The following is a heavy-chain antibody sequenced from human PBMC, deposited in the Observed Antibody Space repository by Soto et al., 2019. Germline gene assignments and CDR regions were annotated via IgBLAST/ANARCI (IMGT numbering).Heavy chain of an antibody. V-gene: IGHV3-23*01. D-gene: IGHD3-10*01. J-gene: IGHJ4*01. CDR2: ISGSGGST. CDR1: EFTGVDHA. CDR3: AKDLSGGIGARVLAY. Sequence: GLLRLSKSALEFTGVDHARSRGRQAPVKGLEWVSAISGSGGSTYYADSVKGRFTISRDNSKNTLYLQMNSLRAEDTAVYYCAKDLSGGIGARVLAYWGHGTPVTVSS.